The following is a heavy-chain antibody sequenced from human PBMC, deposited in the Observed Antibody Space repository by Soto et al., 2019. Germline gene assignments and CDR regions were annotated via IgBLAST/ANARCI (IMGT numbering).Heavy chain of an antibody. CDR2: ISYDGSNK. J-gene: IGHJ4*02. D-gene: IGHD1-20*01. CDR1: GFTFSSYA. Sequence: GGSLRLSCAASGFTFSSYAMHWVRQAPGKGLEWVAVISYDGSNKYYADSVKGRFTISRDNSKNTLYLQMNSLRAEDTAVYYCAREVNWNDYFDYWGQGTLVTVSS. V-gene: IGHV3-30-3*01. CDR3: AREVNWNDYFDY.